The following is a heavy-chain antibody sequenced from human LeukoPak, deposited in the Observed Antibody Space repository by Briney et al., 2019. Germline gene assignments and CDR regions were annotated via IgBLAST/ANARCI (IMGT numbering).Heavy chain of an antibody. V-gene: IGHV3-73*01. CDR2: IRSKADTYAT. CDR3: TRHPSGSDYYYDSSGYYPFDY. D-gene: IGHD3-22*01. CDR1: GFTFSGSV. J-gene: IGHJ4*02. Sequence: PGGSLRLSCAASGFTFSGSVMHWVRQASGKGLEWVGRIRSKADTYATAYAASVKGRFTISRDDSKNTAYLQMNSLKTEDTAVYYCTRHPSGSDYYYDSSGYYPFDYWGQGTLVTVSS.